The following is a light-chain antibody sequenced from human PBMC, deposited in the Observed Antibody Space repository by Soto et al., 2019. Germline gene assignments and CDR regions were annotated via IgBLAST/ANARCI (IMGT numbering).Light chain of an antibody. V-gene: IGKV3-15*01. J-gene: IGKJ1*01. CDR3: QQYDHWPWT. Sequence: EIVMTQSPATLSVSPGGRATLSCRASQSISDTLAWYQQKPGQAPRLLIHGAPTRATGFPARFSGIGSGTDGTLTLSSLQSEDFSVYDCQQYDHWPWTFGQGTKVDI. CDR2: GAP. CDR1: QSISDT.